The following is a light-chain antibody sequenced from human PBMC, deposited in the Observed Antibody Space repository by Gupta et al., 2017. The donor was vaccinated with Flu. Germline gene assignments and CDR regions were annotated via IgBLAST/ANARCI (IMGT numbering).Light chain of an antibody. CDR1: NSNSGSHS. J-gene: IGLJ1*01. Sequence: SNSNSGSHSIHGFQQLPGTAPKLLIYRNNQRPSGVPARFSGSKSGTSASLASSGLRYEDEADYYCVTWDDNLSAYVCGTGTKVTVL. CDR2: RNN. CDR3: VTWDDNLSAYV. V-gene: IGLV1-47*01.